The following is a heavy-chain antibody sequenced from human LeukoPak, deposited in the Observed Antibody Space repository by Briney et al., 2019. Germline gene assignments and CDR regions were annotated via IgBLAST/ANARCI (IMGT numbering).Heavy chain of an antibody. V-gene: IGHV3-7*01. CDR3: ASTFPYCSGINCAL. CDR2: IHPNGGTK. D-gene: IGHD2-15*01. Sequence: GGPLTLLCTVWGLTFIKSWERGPRHATGRGLEGVDNIHPNGGTKNYVDSVRSRFTISRDNAANSLYLQMNSLRVEDTAVYYCASTFPYCSGINCALGAQGILVTVAS. CDR1: GLTFIKSW. J-gene: IGHJ4*02.